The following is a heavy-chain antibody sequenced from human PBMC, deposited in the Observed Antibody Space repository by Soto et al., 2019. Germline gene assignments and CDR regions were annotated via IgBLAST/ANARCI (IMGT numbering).Heavy chain of an antibody. J-gene: IGHJ4*02. CDR3: AKNPGYYYDSTGYHFDY. Sequence: PGGSLRLSCAASGFTFSNYAMTWVRQAPGKGLEWVSTISGSGVSTYYADSVKGRFTISRDNSKNTLYLQMNSLRAEDTAVYYCAKNPGYYYDSTGYHFDYWGQGTLVTVSS. CDR1: GFTFSNYA. CDR2: ISGSGVST. V-gene: IGHV3-23*01. D-gene: IGHD3-22*01.